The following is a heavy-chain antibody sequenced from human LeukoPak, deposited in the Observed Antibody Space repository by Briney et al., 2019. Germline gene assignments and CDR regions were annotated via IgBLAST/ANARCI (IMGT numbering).Heavy chain of an antibody. CDR2: ISGSGVST. CDR3: VPLDYESVDY. J-gene: IGHJ4*02. Sequence: PGGSLRLSCAASGFTFSRIAMRWVRQAPGKGLDWVSSISGSGVSTYYADSVKGRFTISRDNSKNTLYLQMNSLRDEDTAVYYCVPLDYESVDYWGQGTLVTVSS. V-gene: IGHV3-23*01. D-gene: IGHD3-22*01. CDR1: GFTFSRIA.